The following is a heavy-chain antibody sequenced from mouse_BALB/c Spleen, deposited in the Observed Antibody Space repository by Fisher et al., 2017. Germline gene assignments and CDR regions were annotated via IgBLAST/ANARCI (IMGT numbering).Heavy chain of an antibody. V-gene: IGHV1-4*01. Sequence: KFKGKATLTADKSSSTAYMQLSSLTSEDSAVYYCARSQVRRGYYYAMDYWGQGTSVTVSS. D-gene: IGHD2-14*01. J-gene: IGHJ4*01. CDR3: ARSQVRRGYYYAMDY.